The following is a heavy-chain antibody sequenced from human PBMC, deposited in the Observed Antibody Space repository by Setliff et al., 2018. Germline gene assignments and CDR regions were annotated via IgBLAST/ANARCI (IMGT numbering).Heavy chain of an antibody. CDR2: IYHGGDT. CDR3: ARTGTYRYFDY. J-gene: IGHJ4*02. V-gene: IGHV4-38-2*01. D-gene: IGHD1-1*01. Sequence: PGGSLRLSCAASGFTFGSSWITWIRQPTGKGLEWIGRIYHGGDTYYNASLKSRLTISVDTSKNQFSLKLRSVTAADTAVYYCARTGTYRYFDYWGQGALVTVSS. CDR1: GFTFGSSWI.